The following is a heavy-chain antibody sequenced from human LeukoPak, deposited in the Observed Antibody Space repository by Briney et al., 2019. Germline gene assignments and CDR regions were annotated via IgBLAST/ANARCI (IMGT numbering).Heavy chain of an antibody. Sequence: GGSLRLSCAASGFSVTSNHMNWVRQAPGKGLEWVSIIYTGGTTHYADSLNDRFTISRDDSINTLYLQINSLRAEDTAAYYCARDSSSYYFDYWGQGTLVTVSS. J-gene: IGHJ4*02. D-gene: IGHD6-6*01. V-gene: IGHV3-66*01. CDR1: GFSVTSNH. CDR3: ARDSSSYYFDY. CDR2: IYTGGTT.